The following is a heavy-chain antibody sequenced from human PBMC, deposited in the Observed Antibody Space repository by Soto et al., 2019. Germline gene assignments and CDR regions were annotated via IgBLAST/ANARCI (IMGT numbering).Heavy chain of an antibody. Sequence: SGPTLVNPTATLTLTCPVSGFSLTTGKMGVSWIRQPPGKALEWLAHIFSDNERSYSTSLQGRLTISKDTSGSQVVLSMTNVDPVDTATYYCARMKVDSYQFYYAMDVWGQGTTVTVSS. CDR2: IFSDNER. J-gene: IGHJ6*02. CDR3: ARMKVDSYQFYYAMDV. V-gene: IGHV2-26*01. D-gene: IGHD3-9*01. CDR1: GFSLTTGKMG.